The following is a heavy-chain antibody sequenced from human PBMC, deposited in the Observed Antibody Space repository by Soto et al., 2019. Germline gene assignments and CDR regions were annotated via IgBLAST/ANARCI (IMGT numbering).Heavy chain of an antibody. CDR2: IYYSGST. J-gene: IGHJ6*02. Sequence: KPSETLSLTCTVSGGSISSYYWSWIRQPPGKGLEWIGYIYYSGSTNYNPSLKSRVTISVDTSKNQFSLKLSSVTAADTAVYYCARDQWDTAGDYYYGMDVWGQGTTVTVSS. D-gene: IGHD1-26*01. CDR3: ARDQWDTAGDYYYGMDV. V-gene: IGHV4-59*01. CDR1: GGSISSYY.